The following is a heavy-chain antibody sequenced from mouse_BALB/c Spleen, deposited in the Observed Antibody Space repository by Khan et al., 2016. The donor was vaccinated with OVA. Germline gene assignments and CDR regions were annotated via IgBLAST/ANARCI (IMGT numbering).Heavy chain of an antibody. J-gene: IGHJ2*01. V-gene: IGHV1-20*02. D-gene: IGHD1-1*01. CDR1: GYSFTGYF. Sequence: EVQLQQSGPELVKPGASVKISCTASGYSFTGYFMNWVMQSHGKSLEWTGRINPHIGEAFYNQKFKGKATLTVDESSSTAHMELRSLASEDSAVYYCARKNGSDFDYWGQGTTLTVSS. CDR3: ARKNGSDFDY. CDR2: INPHIGEA.